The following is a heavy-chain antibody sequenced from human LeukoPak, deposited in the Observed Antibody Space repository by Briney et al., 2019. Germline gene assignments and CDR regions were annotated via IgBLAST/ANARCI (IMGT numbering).Heavy chain of an antibody. CDR2: IYYSGST. Sequence: SETLSLTCTVSGGSISSYYWSWIRQHPGKGLEWIGYIYYSGSTYYNPSLKSRVTISVDTSKNQFSLKLSSVTAADTAVYYCARDRAMGLGYCSGGSCQRAFDIWGQGTMVTVSS. J-gene: IGHJ3*02. D-gene: IGHD2-15*01. CDR3: ARDRAMGLGYCSGGSCQRAFDI. CDR1: GGSISSYY. V-gene: IGHV4-59*06.